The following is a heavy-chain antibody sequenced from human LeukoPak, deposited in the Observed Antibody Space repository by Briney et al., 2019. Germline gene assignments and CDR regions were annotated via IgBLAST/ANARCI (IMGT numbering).Heavy chain of an antibody. V-gene: IGHV3-30*04. CDR1: GFTFITYV. Sequence: GGSLRLSCAAPGFTFITYVMPGVRQAPGKGLEWGEFISYDGSNKYYADSVEGRFTISRDNSKNTLYLQMNSLRAEDTAVYYCARVGPSSSWYGEFDYWGQGTLVTVSS. CDR2: ISYDGSNK. D-gene: IGHD6-13*01. CDR3: ARVGPSSSWYGEFDY. J-gene: IGHJ4*02.